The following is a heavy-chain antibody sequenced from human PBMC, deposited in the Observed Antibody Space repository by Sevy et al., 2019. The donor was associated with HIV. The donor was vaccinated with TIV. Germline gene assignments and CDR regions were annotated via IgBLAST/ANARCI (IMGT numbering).Heavy chain of an antibody. CDR1: GFTFRDYY. Sequence: GGSLRLSCPASGFTFRDYYMTWIRQPPGKGREWVSYIISSGSTIYYADPVKGRFTISRDNAKNSLYLQMNSLRAEDTAVYYCARDIVATYYYYGMDVWGQGTTVTVSS. V-gene: IGHV3-11*01. CDR3: ARDIVATYYYYGMDV. J-gene: IGHJ6*02. CDR2: IISSGSTI. D-gene: IGHD5-12*01.